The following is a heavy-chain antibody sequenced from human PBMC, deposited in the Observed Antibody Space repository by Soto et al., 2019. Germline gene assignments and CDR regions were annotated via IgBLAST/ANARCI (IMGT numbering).Heavy chain of an antibody. CDR1: GFTFSSYA. Sequence: GGSLRLSCAASGFTFSSYAMSWVRQAPGKGLEWVSAISGSGGSTYYADSVKGRFTISRDNSKNTLYLQMNSLRAEDTAVYYCAKKRKEYSSGWSPFDYWGQGTLVTVSS. V-gene: IGHV3-23*01. D-gene: IGHD6-19*01. CDR2: ISGSGGST. CDR3: AKKRKEYSSGWSPFDY. J-gene: IGHJ4*02.